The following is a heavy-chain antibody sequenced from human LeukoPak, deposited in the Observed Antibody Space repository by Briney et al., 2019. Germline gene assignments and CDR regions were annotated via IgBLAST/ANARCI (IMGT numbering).Heavy chain of an antibody. V-gene: IGHV1-2*06. CDR2: INPNSGGT. CDR1: GYTFTGYY. D-gene: IGHD3-22*01. J-gene: IGHJ3*02. CDR3: ARSGLLHDAFDI. Sequence: ASVQVSCKASGYTFTGYYMHWVRQAPGQGLEWMGRINPNSGGTNYAQKFQGRVTMTRDTSISTAYMELSRLRSDDTAVYYCARSGLLHDAFDIWGQGTMVTVSS.